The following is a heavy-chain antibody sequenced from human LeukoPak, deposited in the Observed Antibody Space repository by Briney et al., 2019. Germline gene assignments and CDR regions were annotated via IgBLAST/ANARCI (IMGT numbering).Heavy chain of an antibody. J-gene: IGHJ4*02. Sequence: SETLSLTCAVYGGSFSGYYWSWIRQPPGKGLEWIGEINHSGSTNYNPSLKSRVTISVDTSKNQFSLKLSSVTAADTAVYYCARLRPPNYYDSSGYTQTRHYFDYWGQGTLVTVSS. D-gene: IGHD3-22*01. CDR3: ARLRPPNYYDSSGYTQTRHYFDY. V-gene: IGHV4-34*01. CDR1: GGSFSGYY. CDR2: INHSGST.